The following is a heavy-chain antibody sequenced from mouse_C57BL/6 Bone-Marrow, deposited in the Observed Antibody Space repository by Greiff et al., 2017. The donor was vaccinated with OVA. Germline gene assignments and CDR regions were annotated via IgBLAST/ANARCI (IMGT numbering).Heavy chain of an antibody. CDR2: IYPRSGNT. CDR3: AREGIYYGSSPWYFDV. CDR1: GYTFTSYG. D-gene: IGHD1-1*01. V-gene: IGHV1-81*01. J-gene: IGHJ1*03. Sequence: LQESGAELARPGASVKLSCKASGYTFTSYGISWVKQRTGQGLEWIGEIYPRSGNTYYNEKFKGKANLTADKSSSTAYMELRSLTSEDSAVYFCAREGIYYGSSPWYFDVWGTGTTVTVSS.